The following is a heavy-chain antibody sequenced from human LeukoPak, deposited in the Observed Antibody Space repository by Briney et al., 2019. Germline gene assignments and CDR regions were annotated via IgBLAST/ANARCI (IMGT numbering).Heavy chain of an antibody. J-gene: IGHJ3*02. CDR3: ARDMPKAYYDILTGYYADAFDI. D-gene: IGHD3-9*01. V-gene: IGHV1-2*02. Sequence: ASVKVSCKASGYTFTGYYMHWVRQAPGQGLEWMGWINPNSGGTNYAQKLQGRVTMTTGTSTSTAYMELRSLRSDDTAVYYCARDMPKAYYDILTGYYADAFDIWGQGTMVTVSS. CDR1: GYTFTGYY. CDR2: INPNSGGT.